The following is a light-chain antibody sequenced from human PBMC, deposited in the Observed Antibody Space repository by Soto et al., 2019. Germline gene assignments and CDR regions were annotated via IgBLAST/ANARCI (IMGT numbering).Light chain of an antibody. CDR1: GSDVGGYEY. V-gene: IGLV2-14*01. CDR3: SSYTSIRSVV. J-gene: IGLJ2*01. Sequence: QSVLTQPASVSGSPGQSITISCTGSGSDVGGYEYVSWYQHHPGKAPKLMIYEVSNRPSGVSNRFSGSKSGNTASLTISGLQAEDEAAYYCSSYTSIRSVVFGGGTKLTVL. CDR2: EVS.